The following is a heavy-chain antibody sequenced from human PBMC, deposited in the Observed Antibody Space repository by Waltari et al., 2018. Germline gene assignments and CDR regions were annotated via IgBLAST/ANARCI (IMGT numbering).Heavy chain of an antibody. CDR3: ARDQHYYDSSKGGGFDY. Sequence: EVQLVESGGGLVKPGGSLRLSCAASGFTFSSYSMNWVRQAPGKGLEWVSSISSSSSYIYYADSVKGRFTISRDNAKNSLYLQMNSLRAEDTAVYYCARDQHYYDSSKGGGFDYWGQGTLVTVSS. CDR2: ISSSSSYI. J-gene: IGHJ4*02. D-gene: IGHD3-22*01. CDR1: GFTFSSYS. V-gene: IGHV3-21*01.